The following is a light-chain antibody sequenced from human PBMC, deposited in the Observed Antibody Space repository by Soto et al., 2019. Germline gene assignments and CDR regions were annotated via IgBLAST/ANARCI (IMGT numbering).Light chain of an antibody. J-gene: IGKJ4*01. Sequence: DIQMTQSPSSLSASVGARVPITCRARQTISGYLNWYQQQPGKAPELLIYAASYLGNGVPSRFSGSGSGTYFTLTISSLQPEDLATYYCQKSYATPLTFGGGTKVDIK. V-gene: IGKV1-39*01. CDR1: QTISGY. CDR2: AAS. CDR3: QKSYATPLT.